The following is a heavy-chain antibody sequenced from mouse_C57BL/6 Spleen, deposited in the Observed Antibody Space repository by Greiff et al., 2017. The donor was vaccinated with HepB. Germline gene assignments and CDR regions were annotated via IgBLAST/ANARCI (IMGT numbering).Heavy chain of an antibody. CDR1: GFTFSSYA. D-gene: IGHD4-1*01. CDR3: ARDGSELGRGAMDY. Sequence: DVMLVESGGGLVKPGGSLKLSCAASGFTFSSYAMSWVRQTPEKRLEWVATISDGGSYTYYPDNVQGRFTISSDNAKNNLYLQMSHLKSEDTAMYYCARDGSELGRGAMDYWGQGTSVTVSS. CDR2: ISDGGSYT. V-gene: IGHV5-4*01. J-gene: IGHJ4*01.